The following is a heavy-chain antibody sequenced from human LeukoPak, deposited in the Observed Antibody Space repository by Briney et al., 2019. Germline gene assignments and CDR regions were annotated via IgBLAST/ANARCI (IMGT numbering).Heavy chain of an antibody. V-gene: IGHV3-33*01. CDR2: IWYDGSNK. J-gene: IGHJ3*02. D-gene: IGHD3-10*01. Sequence: GGSLRLSCAASGFTFSSYGMHWVRQAPGKGLEWVAVIWYDGSNKYYADSVKGRFTISRGNSKNTLYLQMNSLRAEDTAVYYCARDFGAFDIWGQGTMVTVSS. CDR3: ARDFGAFDI. CDR1: GFTFSSYG.